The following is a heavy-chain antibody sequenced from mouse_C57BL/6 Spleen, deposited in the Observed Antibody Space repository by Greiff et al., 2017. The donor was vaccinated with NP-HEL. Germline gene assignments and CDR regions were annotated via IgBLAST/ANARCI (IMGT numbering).Heavy chain of an antibody. CDR2: ISYDGSN. CDR3: ARESIYYDYDGYFDV. J-gene: IGHJ1*03. V-gene: IGHV3-6*01. CDR1: GYSITSGYY. Sequence: VQLKESGPGLVKPSQSLSLTCSVTGYSITSGYYWNWIRQFPGNKLEWMGYISYDGSNNYNPSLKNRISITRDTSKNQFFLKLNSVTTEDTATDYCARESIYYDYDGYFDVWGTGTTVTVSS. D-gene: IGHD2-4*01.